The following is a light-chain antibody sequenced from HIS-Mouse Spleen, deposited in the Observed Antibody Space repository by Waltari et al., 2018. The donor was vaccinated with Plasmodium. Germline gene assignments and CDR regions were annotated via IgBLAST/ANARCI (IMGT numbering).Light chain of an antibody. Sequence: EIVLTQSPATLSLSPGERATLSCRASQSVSSYLAWYQQKPGQAPRLLIYDASNRATGIPARFSGIVSGTDFTLTISILEPEDFAVYYCQQRSNWPPFTFGPGTKVDIK. V-gene: IGKV3-11*01. J-gene: IGKJ3*01. CDR1: QSVSSY. CDR2: DAS. CDR3: QQRSNWPPFT.